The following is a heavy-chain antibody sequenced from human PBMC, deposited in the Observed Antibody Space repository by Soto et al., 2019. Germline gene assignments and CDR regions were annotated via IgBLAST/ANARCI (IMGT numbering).Heavy chain of an antibody. CDR2: INHSGST. D-gene: IGHD2-8*01. CDR1: GGSFSNYY. V-gene: IGHV4-34*01. Sequence: SETLSLTCAVYGGSFSNYYWTWIRQPPGKGLEWIGEINHSGSTNYNPSLKSRVTISVDTSKNQFSVKLSSVTAADTAVYYCARGKGYCTTSSCRDCGSCYYDYWGQGTLVTVSS. J-gene: IGHJ4*02. CDR3: ARGKGYCTTSSCRDCGSCYYDY.